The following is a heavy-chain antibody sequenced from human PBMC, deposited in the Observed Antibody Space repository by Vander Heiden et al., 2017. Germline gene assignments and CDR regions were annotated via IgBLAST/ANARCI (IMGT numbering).Heavy chain of an antibody. J-gene: IGHJ6*02. CDR2: IWYDGSNK. CDR3: ARAPPQYDVGSGYYSYGMDV. CDR1: GFTFSSYG. V-gene: IGHV3-33*01. Sequence: QVQLVESGGGVVQPGRSLRLSCAASGFTFSSYGMHWVRQAPGKGLEWVAVIWYDGSNKYYADSVKGRFTISRDNSKNTLYLQMNSLRAEETAVYYCARAPPQYDVGSGYYSYGMDVWGQGTTVTVSS. D-gene: IGHD3-3*01.